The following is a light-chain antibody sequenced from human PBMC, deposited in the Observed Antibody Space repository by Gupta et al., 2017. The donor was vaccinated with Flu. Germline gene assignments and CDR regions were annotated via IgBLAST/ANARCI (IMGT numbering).Light chain of an antibody. Sequence: GEILPKMYAYWYQQKTGQVPVLVIYKDKERPSGIPERFSGSSSGTVVTLTISGVQAEDEADYYCLSADTSHSYHVLFGGGTKLTVL. J-gene: IGLJ3*02. CDR2: KDK. CDR1: ILPKMY. CDR3: LSADTSHSYHVL. V-gene: IGLV3-16*01.